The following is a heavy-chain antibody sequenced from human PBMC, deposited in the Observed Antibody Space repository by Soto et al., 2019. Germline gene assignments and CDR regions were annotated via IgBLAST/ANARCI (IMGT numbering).Heavy chain of an antibody. V-gene: IGHV1-2*04. J-gene: IGHJ6*02. CDR1: GYTFTGYY. CDR3: ARGLGCSGGSCFLYGMDV. D-gene: IGHD2-15*01. CDR2: INPNSGGT. Sequence: ASVKVSCKASGYTFTGYYMHWVRQAPGQGLEWMGWINPNSGGTNYAQKFQGWVTMTRDTSISTAYMELSRLRSDDTAVYYCARGLGCSGGSCFLYGMDVWGQGTTVTVSS.